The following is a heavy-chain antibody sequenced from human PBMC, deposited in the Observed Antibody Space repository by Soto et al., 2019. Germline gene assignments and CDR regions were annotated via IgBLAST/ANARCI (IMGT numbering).Heavy chain of an antibody. V-gene: IGHV3-66*01. CDR2: IYSGGNT. D-gene: IGHD6-13*01. Sequence: EVQLVESGGGLVQPGGSLRLSCAASGFNVSSNYMSWVRQAPGKRLEWVSVIYSGGNTYYADSVKGRCTISRDNSKNTINLQMDSLRVEDKDVYYCARFGVGVHIADYWYFDLWGRGTLVTVSS. CDR1: GFNVSSNY. J-gene: IGHJ2*01. CDR3: ARFGVGVHIADYWYFDL.